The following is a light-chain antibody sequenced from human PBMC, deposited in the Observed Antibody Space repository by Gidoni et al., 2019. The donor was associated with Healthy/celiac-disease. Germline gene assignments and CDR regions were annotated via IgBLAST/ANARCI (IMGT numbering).Light chain of an antibody. J-gene: IGKJ2*01. CDR2: AAS. V-gene: IGKV1-39*01. Sequence: DIQMTQSPSSLSASVGDRVTITCRASQSISSYLNWYQEKPGKAPKLLIYAASSFESGVPSRFSGSGSGKDFTLTISSLETEDFATYYCQQGYRTPRTFGQGTKLEIK. CDR3: QQGYRTPRT. CDR1: QSISSY.